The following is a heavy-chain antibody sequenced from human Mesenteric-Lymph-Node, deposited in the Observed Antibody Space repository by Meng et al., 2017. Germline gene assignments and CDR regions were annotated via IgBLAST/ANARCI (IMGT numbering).Heavy chain of an antibody. J-gene: IGHJ2*01. CDR1: GYIFTDFY. CDR3: ARDIAVGLTGPYFDL. Sequence: QVQLVQSGAEVKEPAASVKVSCKASGYIFTDFYLHWVRQAPGLGLEWMGRINPNSGGTNYAQKFQGRVTMTRDTSISTAYMELSRLRSDDTAVYYCARDIAVGLTGPYFDLWGRGTLVTVSS. CDR2: INPNSGGT. D-gene: IGHD6-19*01. V-gene: IGHV1-2*06.